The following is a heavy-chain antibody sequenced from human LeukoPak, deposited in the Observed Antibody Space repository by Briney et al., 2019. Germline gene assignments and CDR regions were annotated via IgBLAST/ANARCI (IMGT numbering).Heavy chain of an antibody. D-gene: IGHD3-9*01. Sequence: ASVKVSCKASGYTFTSYGISWVRQAPGQGLEWMGWISAYNGNTNYAQKLQGRVTMTTDTSTSTAYMELSSLRSEDTAVYYCARGGVDILTGYYTAEYWGQGTLVTVSS. J-gene: IGHJ4*02. CDR2: ISAYNGNT. CDR1: GYTFTSYG. V-gene: IGHV1-18*01. CDR3: ARGGVDILTGYYTAEY.